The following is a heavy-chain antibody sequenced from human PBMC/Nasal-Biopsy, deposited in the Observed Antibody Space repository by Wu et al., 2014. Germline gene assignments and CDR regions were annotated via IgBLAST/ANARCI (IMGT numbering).Heavy chain of an antibody. D-gene: IGHD6-13*01. J-gene: IGHJ1*01. CDR2: INSDGSGT. V-gene: IGHV3-74*01. Sequence: LRLSCAASGFTFSSYWMHWVRQAPGKGLVWVSRINSDGSGTSYADSVKGRFTISRDNAKNTLYLQMNSLRAEDTAVYYCARGSYSSSWYGSEYCQHWGPGTLVTVSS. CDR1: GFTFSSYW. CDR3: ARGSYSSSWYGSEYCQH.